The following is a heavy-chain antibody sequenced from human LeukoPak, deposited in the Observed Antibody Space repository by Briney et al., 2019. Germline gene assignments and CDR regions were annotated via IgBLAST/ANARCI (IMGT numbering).Heavy chain of an antibody. Sequence: GGSLRLSCAASGFTFDDYAMHWVRQAPGKGLEWVSVIYSGGSTYYADSVKGRFTISRDNSKNTLYLQMNSLRVEDTAVYYCARDQYYDSKGWFDPWGQGTLVTVSS. V-gene: IGHV3-66*01. J-gene: IGHJ5*02. CDR1: GFTFDDYA. D-gene: IGHD3-16*01. CDR2: IYSGGST. CDR3: ARDQYYDSKGWFDP.